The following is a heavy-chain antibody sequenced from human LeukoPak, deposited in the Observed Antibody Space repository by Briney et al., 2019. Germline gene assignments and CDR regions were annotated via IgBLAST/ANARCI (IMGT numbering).Heavy chain of an antibody. Sequence: GGSLRLSCVASGFTFRSYSMIWVRQAPGKGLEWVSSISGTSTYIYYADSVTGRSTISRDNAKNSLYLQVNSLRAEDTAVYYCARASYSSGWYFDYWGQGTLVTASS. J-gene: IGHJ4*02. CDR1: GFTFRSYS. D-gene: IGHD6-19*01. CDR3: ARASYSSGWYFDY. CDR2: ISGTSTYI. V-gene: IGHV3-21*01.